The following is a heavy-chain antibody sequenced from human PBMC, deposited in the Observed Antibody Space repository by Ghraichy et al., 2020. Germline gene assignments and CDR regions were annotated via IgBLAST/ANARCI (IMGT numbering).Heavy chain of an antibody. D-gene: IGHD4-23*01. Sequence: GGSLRLSCVASGFSFSSYSLNWVRQAPGKGLEWVSYITSSSRTKSYADSVKGRFTISRDNAKNSLYLQMNSLRDEDTAVYFCARVSKVVSFYYYDAIDVWGQGTTVTVSS. J-gene: IGHJ6*02. CDR3: ARVSKVVSFYYYDAIDV. CDR1: GFSFSSYS. V-gene: IGHV3-48*02. CDR2: ITSSSRTK.